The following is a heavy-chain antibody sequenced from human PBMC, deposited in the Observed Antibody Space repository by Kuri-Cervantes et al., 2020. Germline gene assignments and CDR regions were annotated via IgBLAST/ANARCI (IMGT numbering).Heavy chain of an antibody. V-gene: IGHV1-18*01. D-gene: IGHD3-10*01. CDR3: ARDRGSLLGLDY. CDR2: ISVKTGKT. Sequence: ASVKVSCKASGYIFTNYGISWVRLAPGQGLEWMGWISVKTGKTKFVQKFQDRVTLTTDTSTSTAYMELRSLTNDDTAIYYCARDRGSLLGLDYWGQGTLVTVSS. CDR1: GYIFTNYG. J-gene: IGHJ4*02.